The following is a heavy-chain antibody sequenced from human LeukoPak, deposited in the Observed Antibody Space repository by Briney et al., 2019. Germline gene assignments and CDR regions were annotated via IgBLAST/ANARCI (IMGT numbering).Heavy chain of an antibody. J-gene: IGHJ4*02. CDR2: INAYNGNT. V-gene: IGHV1-18*01. Sequence: ASVKVSCKASGYTFTSYGISWVRQAPGQGLEWMGWINAYNGNTNYAQKLQGRVTMTTDTSTSTAYMELRSLRADDTAVYYCARDRRSQWLVPDEYFTFDYWGQGTLVTVSS. CDR1: GYTFTSYG. D-gene: IGHD6-19*01. CDR3: ARDRRSQWLVPDEYFTFDY.